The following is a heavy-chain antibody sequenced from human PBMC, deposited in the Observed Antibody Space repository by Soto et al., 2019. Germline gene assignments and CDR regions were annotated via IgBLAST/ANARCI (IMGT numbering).Heavy chain of an antibody. CDR1: GFSLRDHY. CDR3: TRDPRRADF. J-gene: IGHJ4*02. CDR2: INPGGDVI. V-gene: IGHV3-11*01. Sequence: QVRLVESGGGLVKPEGSLRLSCAASGFSLRDHYMTWIRQAPGKGLELVSYINPGGDVINYVYSVKGRFTISRDNAKNSLYLHMRRLRAEDTAVYYCTRDPRRADFWGQGTLVSVSS.